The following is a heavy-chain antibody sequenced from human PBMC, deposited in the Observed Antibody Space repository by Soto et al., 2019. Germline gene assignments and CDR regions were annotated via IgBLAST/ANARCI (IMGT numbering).Heavy chain of an antibody. CDR3: AHSSRAAAGVDAFDI. D-gene: IGHD6-13*01. J-gene: IGHJ3*02. CDR2: IYWDDDK. Sequence: QITLKESGPTLVKPTQTLTLSCTFSGFSLSTSGVGVGWIRQPPGKALEWLALIYWDDDKRYSPSLKSRLTITKDTSKNQVVLTMTNMDPVDTATYYCAHSSRAAAGVDAFDIWGQGTMVTVSS. CDR1: GFSLSTSGVG. V-gene: IGHV2-5*02.